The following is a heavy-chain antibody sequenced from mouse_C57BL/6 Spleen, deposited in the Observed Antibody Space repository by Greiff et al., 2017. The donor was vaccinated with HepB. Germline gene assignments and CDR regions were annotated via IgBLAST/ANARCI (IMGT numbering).Heavy chain of an antibody. D-gene: IGHD2-4*01. CDR1: GFNIKDYY. Sequence: EVQLQQSGAELVKPGASVKLSCTASGFNIKDYYMHWVKQRTEQGLEWIGRIDPEDGETKYAPTFQGKATITADTSSTTAYLQLSSLTSEDTAVYYGARPIYYDYGYAMDYWGQGTSVTVSS. J-gene: IGHJ4*01. V-gene: IGHV14-2*01. CDR2: IDPEDGET. CDR3: ARPIYYDYGYAMDY.